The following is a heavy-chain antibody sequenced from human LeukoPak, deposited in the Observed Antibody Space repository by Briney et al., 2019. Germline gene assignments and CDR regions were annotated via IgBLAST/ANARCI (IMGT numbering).Heavy chain of an antibody. V-gene: IGHV1-69*04. CDR2: IIPILGIA. CDR1: GGTFSSYA. Sequence: AASVKVSCKASGGTFSSYAISWVRQAPGQGLEWMGRIIPILGIANYAQKFQGRVTITADKSTSTAYMELRSLRSDDTAVYYCARLGITGTLDYWGQGTLVTVSS. J-gene: IGHJ4*02. CDR3: ARLGITGTLDY. D-gene: IGHD1-7*01.